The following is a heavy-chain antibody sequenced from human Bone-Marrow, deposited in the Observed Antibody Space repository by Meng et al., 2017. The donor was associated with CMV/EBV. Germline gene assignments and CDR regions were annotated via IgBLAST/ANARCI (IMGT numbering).Heavy chain of an antibody. D-gene: IGHD3-16*01. Sequence: SETLSLSCAVYGGSFSGYYWSWIRQPPGKGLEWIGFMNSGGSANYNASLRSRVTIPGDMSRNQFSLRLSSVTAADTAVYYCARDPATGPRGDHFDYWGQGIRVTVSS. J-gene: IGHJ4*02. V-gene: IGHV4-59*01. CDR2: MNSGGSA. CDR1: GGSFSGYY. CDR3: ARDPATGPRGDHFDY.